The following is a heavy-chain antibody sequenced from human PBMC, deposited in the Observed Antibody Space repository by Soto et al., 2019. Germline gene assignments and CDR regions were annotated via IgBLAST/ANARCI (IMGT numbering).Heavy chain of an antibody. CDR1: GFASSIQS. CDR3: ARDQGKEMPVSAFDF. V-gene: IGHV3-7*01. D-gene: IGHD2-2*01. CDR2: VQRDGSAS. J-gene: IGHJ3*01. Sequence: GGSLSLSCAASGFASSIQSMGWVRQAPRKGLGWVATVQRDGSASNDVGSVKGRFTISRDNAEDSLFLEMNCVRAEDTAVYFFARDQGKEMPVSAFDFWGQATKVTVSS.